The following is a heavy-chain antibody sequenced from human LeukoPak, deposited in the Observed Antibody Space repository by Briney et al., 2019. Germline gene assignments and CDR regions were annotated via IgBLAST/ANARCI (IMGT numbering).Heavy chain of an antibody. D-gene: IGHD5-12*01. CDR2: IHSDGSST. Sequence: PGGSLRLSCAASGFTFSSYWMHWVRQAPGKGLVWVSRIHSDGSSTSYADSVRGRFTISRDDAKSTLYLQMNSLRAEDTAVYYCAMIRLSGYETFYFHYWGQGTLVTVSS. CDR3: AMIRLSGYETFYFHY. J-gene: IGHJ4*02. V-gene: IGHV3-74*01. CDR1: GFTFSSYW.